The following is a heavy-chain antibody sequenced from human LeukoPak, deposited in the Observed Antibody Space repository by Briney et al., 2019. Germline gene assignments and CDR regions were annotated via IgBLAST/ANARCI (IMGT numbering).Heavy chain of an antibody. CDR1: GYTFTGYY. V-gene: IGHV1-2*02. D-gene: IGHD2-15*01. CDR3: ARDQVPGSLLKFDP. Sequence: ASVTVSCKASGYTFTGYYMHWVRQAPGQGLEWMGWINPNSGGTNYAQKFQGRVTMTRDTSINTACMELSRLRSDDTAVYYWARDQVPGSLLKFDPWGQGTLVTVSS. J-gene: IGHJ5*02. CDR2: INPNSGGT.